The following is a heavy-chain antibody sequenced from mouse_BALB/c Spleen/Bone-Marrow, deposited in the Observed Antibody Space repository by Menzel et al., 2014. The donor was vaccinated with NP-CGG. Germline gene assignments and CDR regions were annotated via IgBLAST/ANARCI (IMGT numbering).Heavy chain of an antibody. V-gene: IGHV1-9*01. CDR1: GYTFSSYW. Sequence: QVQLQQSGAELMKPGASVKISCKAIGYTFSSYWIEWVKQRPGHGLEWIGEILPGSGSTKYNEKFKGKATFTADTSSNPAYMQLSSLTSEDSAVYYCARRGLRRGYYFDYWGQGTTLTVSS. CDR3: ARRGLRRGYYFDY. J-gene: IGHJ2*01. D-gene: IGHD2-4*01. CDR2: ILPGSGST.